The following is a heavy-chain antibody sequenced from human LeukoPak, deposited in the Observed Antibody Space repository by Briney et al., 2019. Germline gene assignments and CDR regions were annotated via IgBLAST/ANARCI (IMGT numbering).Heavy chain of an antibody. Sequence: ASVKVSCKASGYTFTSYGISWVRQAPGQGLEWMGWISAYNGNTNYAQKLQGRVTMTTDPSTSTAYMELRSLRSDDTAVYYCARTSHCSSTSCYSSWFDPWGQGTMLSVSS. CDR1: GYTFTSYG. J-gene: IGHJ3*01. D-gene: IGHD2-2*01. V-gene: IGHV1-18*01. CDR3: ARTSHCSSTSCYSSWFDP. CDR2: ISAYNGNT.